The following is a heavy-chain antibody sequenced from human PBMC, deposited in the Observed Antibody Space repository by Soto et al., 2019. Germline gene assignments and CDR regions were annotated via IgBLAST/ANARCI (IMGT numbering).Heavy chain of an antibody. D-gene: IGHD6-19*01. V-gene: IGHV1-69*01. CDR3: ARVSSGWYLDYFDY. Sequence: QVQLVQSGAEVKKPGSSVKVSCKASGGTFSSYAISWVQQAPGQGLEWMGGIIPIFGTANYAQKFQGRVTITADESTSTAYMELSSLRSEDTAVYYCARVSSGWYLDYFDYWGQGTLVTVSS. CDR1: GGTFSSYA. CDR2: IIPIFGTA. J-gene: IGHJ4*02.